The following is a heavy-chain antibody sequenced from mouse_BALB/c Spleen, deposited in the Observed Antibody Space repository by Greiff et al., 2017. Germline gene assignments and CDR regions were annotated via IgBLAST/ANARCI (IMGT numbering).Heavy chain of an antibody. Sequence: QVQLQQPGAELVKPGASVKMSCKASGYTFTSYNMHWVKQTPGQGLEWIGAIYPGNGDTSYNQKFKGKATLTADKSSSTAYMQLSSLTSEDSAVYYCARAGYDYPFAYWGQGTLVTVSA. CDR3: ARAGYDYPFAY. V-gene: IGHV1-12*01. CDR1: GYTFTSYN. CDR2: IYPGNGDT. J-gene: IGHJ3*01. D-gene: IGHD2-4*01.